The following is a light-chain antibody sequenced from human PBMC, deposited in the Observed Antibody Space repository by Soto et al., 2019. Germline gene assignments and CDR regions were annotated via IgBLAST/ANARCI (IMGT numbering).Light chain of an antibody. Sequence: DIQMTQSPSSLSVSVGDRVTINCRTSQSITNYLKWYQQKPGKAPKLLVYAASSLQSGVQSRFSGNGSGTDFPLTISSLQREDVASYYCQQSDSYPYTFGQGTKLEI. CDR2: AAS. V-gene: IGKV1-39*01. CDR3: QQSDSYPYT. CDR1: QSITNY. J-gene: IGKJ2*01.